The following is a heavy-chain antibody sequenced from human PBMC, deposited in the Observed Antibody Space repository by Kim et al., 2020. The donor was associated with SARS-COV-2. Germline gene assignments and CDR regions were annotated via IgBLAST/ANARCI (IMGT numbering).Heavy chain of an antibody. CDR1: GFTFSSYA. D-gene: IGHD3-10*01. CDR3: AKDLGISYGSGIVY. V-gene: IGHV3-23*01. Sequence: GGSLRLSCAASGFTFSSYAMSWVRQAPGKGLEWVSAISGSGGSTYYADSVKGRFTISRDNSKNTLYLQMNSLRAEDTAVYYCAKDLGISYGSGIVYWGQGTLVTVSS. J-gene: IGHJ4*02. CDR2: ISGSGGST.